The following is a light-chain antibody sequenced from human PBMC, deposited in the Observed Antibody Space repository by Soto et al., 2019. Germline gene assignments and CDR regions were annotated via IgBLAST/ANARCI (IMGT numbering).Light chain of an antibody. CDR2: WAS. V-gene: IGKV4-1*01. CDR1: QSVLYSSNSKNY. J-gene: IGKJ4*01. CDR3: QQSYSVPVT. Sequence: DIVMTQSPDSLAVSLGERATINCKSSQSVLYSSNSKNYLAWYQQRPGQPPKLLIYWASTRESGVPDRFSGSGSGTEFTLTISSLQAEDVAVYYCQQSYSVPVTFGGGTKVEIK.